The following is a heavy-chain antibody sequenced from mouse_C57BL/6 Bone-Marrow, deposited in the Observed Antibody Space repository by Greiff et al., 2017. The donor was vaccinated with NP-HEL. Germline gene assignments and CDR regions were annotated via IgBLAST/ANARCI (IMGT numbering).Heavy chain of an antibody. V-gene: IGHV2-4*01. D-gene: IGHD2-12*01. CDR3: ANLRRREGFYAMDY. Sequence: QVQLQQSGPGLVQPSQSLSITCTVSGFSLTSYGVHWVRQPPGKGLEWLGVIWSGGSTDYNAAFISRLSISKDNSKSQVFFKMNSLQADDTAIYYCANLRRREGFYAMDYWGQGTSVTVSS. CDR2: IWSGGST. J-gene: IGHJ4*01. CDR1: GFSLTSYG.